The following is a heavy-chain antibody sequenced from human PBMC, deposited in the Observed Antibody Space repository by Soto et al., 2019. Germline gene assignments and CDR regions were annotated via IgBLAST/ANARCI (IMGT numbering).Heavy chain of an antibody. CDR2: ISAYNGNT. J-gene: IGHJ5*02. Sequence: WASVKVSCKASGYTFTSYGISWVRQAPGQGLEWMGWISAYNGNTNYAQKLQGRVTMTTDTSTSTAYMELRSLRSGDTAVYYCARESSSSWYGDWFDPWGQGTLVTVSS. V-gene: IGHV1-18*01. CDR1: GYTFTSYG. D-gene: IGHD6-13*01. CDR3: ARESSSSWYGDWFDP.